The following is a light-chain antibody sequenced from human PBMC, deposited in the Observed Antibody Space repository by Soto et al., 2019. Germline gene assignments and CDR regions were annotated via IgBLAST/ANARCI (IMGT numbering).Light chain of an antibody. CDR3: QQSYSAPFT. J-gene: IGKJ3*01. CDR2: AAS. CDR1: QNINIY. V-gene: IGKV1-39*01. Sequence: DTQMTQSPPSLSASVGDRVTITCRASQNINIYVNWYQQKTGKAPKLLIYAASTLQTGVPLRFSGSGSGTDFTLTISSLQAEDFAIYYCQQSYSAPFTFGPGTKVDIK.